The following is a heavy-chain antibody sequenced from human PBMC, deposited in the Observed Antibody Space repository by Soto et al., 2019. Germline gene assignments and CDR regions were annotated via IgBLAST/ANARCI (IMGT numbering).Heavy chain of an antibody. V-gene: IGHV3-30*18. J-gene: IGHJ4*02. CDR3: AKEAPGGWHFFDT. CDR2: ISDDGSQK. D-gene: IGHD6-19*01. Sequence: LRLSCAASGFTFRTYGMHWVRQAPGKGLEWVAFISDDGSQKYYGDSVKGRFTISRDNSKNTLSLRMISLRTEDTSVYYCAKEAPGGWHFFDTWGQGTLVTVSS. CDR1: GFTFRTYG.